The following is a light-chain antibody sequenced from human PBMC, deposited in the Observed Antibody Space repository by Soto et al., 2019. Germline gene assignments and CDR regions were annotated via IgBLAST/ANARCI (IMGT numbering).Light chain of an antibody. V-gene: IGKV3D-15*01. J-gene: IGKJ1*01. CDR3: QHYNNWPAWT. CDR1: QWISTN. CDR2: GAS. Sequence: EIVMTQSPATLSVSPGESATLSCRASQWISTNLAWYQHKRGQAPRLLIYGASTRATGIPARFSGSGSETEFTLTITSLQSEDFAVYYCQHYNNWPAWTFGQGTKVDI.